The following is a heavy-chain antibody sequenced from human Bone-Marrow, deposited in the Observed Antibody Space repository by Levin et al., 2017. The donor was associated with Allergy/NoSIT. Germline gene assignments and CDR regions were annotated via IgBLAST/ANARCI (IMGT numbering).Heavy chain of an antibody. V-gene: IGHV1-3*01. Sequence: ASVKVSCKASGYTFTNYAIHWLRQAPGQRLEWLGWINVGNGDAKYSQNFRGRLTITRDTSASTAYMELSSLRSEDTAVYSCARGRTAVAGSLDCWGQGTLVTVSS. CDR1: GYTFTNYA. D-gene: IGHD6-19*01. CDR2: INVGNGDA. J-gene: IGHJ4*02. CDR3: ARGRTAVAGSLDC.